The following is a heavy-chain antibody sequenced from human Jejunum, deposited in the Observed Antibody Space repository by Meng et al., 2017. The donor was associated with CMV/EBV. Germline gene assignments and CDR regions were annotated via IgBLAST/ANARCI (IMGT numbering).Heavy chain of an antibody. CDR1: GYTFTRYP. J-gene: IGHJ4*02. V-gene: IGHV7-4-1*02. D-gene: IGHD6-19*01. Sequence: QVQLVPSGYELKKPGASVKVSCKASGYTFTRYPMNWVRQAPGQGLEWMGWISTNTGNPTYAQGFTGRFVFSVDTSVSTAYLQISSLKAEDTAVYYCGTLKYTSGFYGPAYWGQGALVTVSS. CDR2: ISTNTGNP. CDR3: GTLKYTSGFYGPAY.